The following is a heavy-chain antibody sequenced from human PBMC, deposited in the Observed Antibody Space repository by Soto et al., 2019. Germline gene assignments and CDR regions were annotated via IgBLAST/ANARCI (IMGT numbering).Heavy chain of an antibody. D-gene: IGHD6-19*01. CDR1: GFTFSNYG. Sequence: GGSLRLSCAASGFTFSNYGMSWVRQAPWKGLEWVSRISGSAASAFYADSVKGRFTISRDNSKNTLYLQMYSLRAEDTAVYYCAKERSSGWTDTFDYWGQGSLVTVSS. CDR2: ISGSAASA. CDR3: AKERSSGWTDTFDY. J-gene: IGHJ4*02. V-gene: IGHV3-23*01.